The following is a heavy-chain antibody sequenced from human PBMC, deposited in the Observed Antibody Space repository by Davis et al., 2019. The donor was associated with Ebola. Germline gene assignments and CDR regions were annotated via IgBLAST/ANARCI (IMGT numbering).Heavy chain of an antibody. CDR1: GFTFSSYA. J-gene: IGHJ3*02. D-gene: IGHD2-15*01. V-gene: IGHV3-23*01. CDR2: VSGRGGST. Sequence: PGGSLRLSCVASGFTFSSYAMSWVRQAPGKGLEWVSGVSGRGGSTYYADSVKGRFTISRDNAKNSLYLQMNSLRAEDTAVYYCAREGVVVAATYAFDIWGQGTMVTVSS. CDR3: AREGVVVAATYAFDI.